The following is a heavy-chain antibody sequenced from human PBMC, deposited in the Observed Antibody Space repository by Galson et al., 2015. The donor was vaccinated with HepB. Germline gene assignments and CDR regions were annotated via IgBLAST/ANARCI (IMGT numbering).Heavy chain of an antibody. CDR1: GFTFSSYS. V-gene: IGHV3-21*01. J-gene: IGHJ4*02. Sequence: SLRLSCAASGFTFSSYSMNWVRQAPGKGLEWVSSISSSSSYIYYADSVKGRFTISRDNAKNSLYLQMNSLRAEDTAVYYCARDRVSSYYFDYWGQGTLVTVSS. CDR2: ISSSSSYI. CDR3: ARDRVSSYYFDY. D-gene: IGHD6-6*01.